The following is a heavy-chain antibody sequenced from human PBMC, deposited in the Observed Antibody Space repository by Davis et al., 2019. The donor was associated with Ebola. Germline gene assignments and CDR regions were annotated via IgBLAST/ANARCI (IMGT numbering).Heavy chain of an antibody. Sequence: GESLKISCAASGFTFSSYAMSWVRQAPGKGLEWVSAISGSGGSTYYAESVKGRFTISRDNSKNKVYLQMNSLRAEDTAVYYCPIRSCTGGSCYFDDWGQGTLVTVSS. CDR2: ISGSGGST. V-gene: IGHV3-23*01. CDR3: PIRSCTGGSCYFDD. CDR1: GFTFSSYA. J-gene: IGHJ4*02. D-gene: IGHD2-15*01.